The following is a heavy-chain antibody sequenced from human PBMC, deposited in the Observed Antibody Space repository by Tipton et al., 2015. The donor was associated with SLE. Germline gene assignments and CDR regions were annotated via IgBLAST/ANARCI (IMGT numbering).Heavy chain of an antibody. CDR2: MNPNSGNT. CDR1: GYTFTSYG. J-gene: IGHJ4*02. V-gene: IGHV1-8*02. D-gene: IGHD2-15*01. Sequence: QSGAEVKKPGASVKVSCKASGYTFTSYGISWVRQAPGQGLEWMGWMNPNSGNTGYAQKFQGRVTMTRDTSISTAYMELSRLRSDDTAVYYCARDPSGRAVAPTRYWGQGTLVTVSS. CDR3: ARDPSGRAVAPTRY.